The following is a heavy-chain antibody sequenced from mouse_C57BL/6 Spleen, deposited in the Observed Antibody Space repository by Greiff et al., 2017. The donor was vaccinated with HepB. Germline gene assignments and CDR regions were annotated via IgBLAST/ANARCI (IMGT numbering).Heavy chain of an antibody. CDR2: IWGVGST. D-gene: IGHD2-10*01. Sequence: VMLVESGPGLVAPSQSLSITCTVSGFSLTSYGVDWVRQSPGKGLEWLGVIWGVGSTNYNSALKSRLSISKDNSKSQVFLKMNSLQTDDTAMYYCARSYPKGYFDVWGTGTTVTVSS. CDR3: ARSYPKGYFDV. CDR1: GFSLTSYG. V-gene: IGHV2-6*01. J-gene: IGHJ1*03.